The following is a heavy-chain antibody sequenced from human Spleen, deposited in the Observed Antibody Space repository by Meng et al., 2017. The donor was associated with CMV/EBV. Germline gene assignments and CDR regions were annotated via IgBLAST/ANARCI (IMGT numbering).Heavy chain of an antibody. D-gene: IGHD2/OR15-2a*01. CDR3: SRSNTPFDYYRMDV. J-gene: IGHJ6*02. CDR1: GYTFTAYY. Sequence: SVKVSCKASGYTFTAYYMHWVRQAPGQGLEWMGGIIPLFGTANYAQKFHGRGTISTDESTSTAYVELSSLTSEDTAVYYCSRSNTPFDYYRMDVWGQGTTVTVSS. V-gene: IGHV1-69*05. CDR2: IIPLFGTA.